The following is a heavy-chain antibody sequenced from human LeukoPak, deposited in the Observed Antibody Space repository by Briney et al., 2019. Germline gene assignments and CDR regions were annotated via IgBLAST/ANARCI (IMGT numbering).Heavy chain of an antibody. V-gene: IGHV3-23*01. CDR3: AKEMATIRAFDF. CDR2: ISGSGSST. CDR1: GFTFSTYA. Sequence: GGSLRLSCAATGFTFSTYAMSWVRQATGKGLEWVSVISGSGSSTYYADSVKGRFTISRDNYTLYLQMNSLRAEDTAVYYCAKEMATIRAFDFWGQGTMVTVSS. J-gene: IGHJ3*01. D-gene: IGHD5-24*01.